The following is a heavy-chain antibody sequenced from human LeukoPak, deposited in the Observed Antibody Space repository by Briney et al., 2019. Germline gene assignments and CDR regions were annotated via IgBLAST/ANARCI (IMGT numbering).Heavy chain of an antibody. D-gene: IGHD3-3*01. CDR1: GFTFSSYD. CDR3: ARESSIDYDFWSGYFDGGGAFDI. V-gene: IGHV3-48*03. Sequence: PGGSLRLSCAASGFTFSSYDMNWVRQAPGKGLEWVSYISSSSNTIYYADSVKGRFTISRDNAKNSLYLQMNRLRAEDTAVYYCARESSIDYDFWSGYFDGGGAFDIWGRGTMVTVSS. J-gene: IGHJ3*02. CDR2: ISSSSNTI.